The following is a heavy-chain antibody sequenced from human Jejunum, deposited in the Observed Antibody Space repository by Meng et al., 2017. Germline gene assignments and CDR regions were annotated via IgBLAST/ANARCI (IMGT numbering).Heavy chain of an antibody. J-gene: IGHJ4*02. V-gene: IGHV3-48*03. Sequence: GESLKISCTASGFTFNTYEMNWVRQAPGKGLEWLSYISVSGDRTYYADSVKGRFTISRDDAQNSLYLQMNSLRAEDMAIYYCAREVTGTDFDYWGQGTLVTVSS. CDR1: GFTFNTYE. CDR3: AREVTGTDFDY. D-gene: IGHD1-7*01. CDR2: ISVSGDRT.